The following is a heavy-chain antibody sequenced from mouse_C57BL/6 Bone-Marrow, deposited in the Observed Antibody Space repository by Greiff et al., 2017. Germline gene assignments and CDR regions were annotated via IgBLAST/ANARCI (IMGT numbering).Heavy chain of an antibody. Sequence: EVQLQESGPGLVKPSQSLSLTCSVTGYSITSGYYWNWIRQFPGNKLEWMGYISYDGSNNYNPSLKNRISITRDTSKNQFFLKLNSVTTEDTATYYCAYGGDFDYWGQGTTLTVSS. CDR3: AYGGDFDY. CDR1: GYSITSGYY. V-gene: IGHV3-6*01. J-gene: IGHJ2*01. CDR2: ISYDGSN. D-gene: IGHD1-1*02.